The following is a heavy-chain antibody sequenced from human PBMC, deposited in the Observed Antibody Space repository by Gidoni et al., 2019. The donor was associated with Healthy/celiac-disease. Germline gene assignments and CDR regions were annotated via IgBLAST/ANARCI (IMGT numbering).Heavy chain of an antibody. CDR1: GGTFSSYA. V-gene: IGHV1-69*06. Sequence: QVQLVQSGAEVKKPGSSVKVSCKASGGTFSSYAISWVRQAPGQGLEWMGGIIPIFGTANYAQKFQGRVTITADKSTSTAYMELSSLRSEDTAVYYCASKAHYYDSSGYYPPTYYGMDVWGQGTTVTVSS. CDR3: ASKAHYYDSSGYYPPTYYGMDV. J-gene: IGHJ6*02. CDR2: IIPIFGTA. D-gene: IGHD3-22*01.